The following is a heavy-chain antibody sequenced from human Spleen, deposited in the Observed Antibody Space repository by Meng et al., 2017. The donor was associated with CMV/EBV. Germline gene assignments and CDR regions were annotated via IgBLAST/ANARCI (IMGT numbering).Heavy chain of an antibody. D-gene: IGHD2-2*01. CDR1: FTFSSYG. CDR2: IWYDGSNK. CDR3: SKGYRCLTVVVSCGFDP. J-gene: IGHJ5*02. Sequence: FTFSSYGMHWVRQAPGKGLEWVAVIWYDGSNKYYADSVKGRFTISRDNSKNTLYLQINSLRPDDTAVYYCSKGYRCLTVVVSCGFDPWGQGTLVTVSS. V-gene: IGHV3-33*03.